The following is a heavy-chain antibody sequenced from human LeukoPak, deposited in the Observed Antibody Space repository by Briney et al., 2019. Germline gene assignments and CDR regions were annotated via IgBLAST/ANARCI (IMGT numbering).Heavy chain of an antibody. CDR1: GGSISSYY. V-gene: IGHV4-59*01. CDR2: IYYSGST. CDR3: ARAAGTGYFDY. D-gene: IGHD6-19*01. Sequence: SETLSLTCTVSGGSISSYYWSWIRQPPGKGLEWIGYIYYSGSTNYNPSLKSRVTISVDTSKNQFSLKLSSVTAADTAVYYCARAAGTGYFDYWGQGTLVTVSS. J-gene: IGHJ4*02.